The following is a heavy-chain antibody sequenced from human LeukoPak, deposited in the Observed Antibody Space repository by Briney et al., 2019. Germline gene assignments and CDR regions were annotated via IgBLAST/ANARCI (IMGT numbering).Heavy chain of an antibody. CDR1: GGSISTYY. V-gene: IGHV4-59*08. Sequence: PSETLSLTCTVSGGSISTYYWTWIRQPPGQALEWIGCIYYTGSTSYNPSLKSRVTISVDTSKRQFSLKLYSVTAADTAHYYCARQFYTRTWDRRFDPWGQGIQVTVSS. D-gene: IGHD2-2*02. J-gene: IGHJ5*02. CDR3: ARQFYTRTWDRRFDP. CDR2: IYYTGST.